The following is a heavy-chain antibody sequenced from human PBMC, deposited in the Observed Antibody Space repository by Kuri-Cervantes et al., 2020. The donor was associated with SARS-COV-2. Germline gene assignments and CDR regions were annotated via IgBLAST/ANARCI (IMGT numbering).Heavy chain of an antibody. D-gene: IGHD2-2*01. CDR3: ASRYCSSTSCYRTTGKYYFDY. CDR1: GGSFSGYY. Sequence: SETLSLTCAVYGGSFSGYYWSWIRQPPGKGLEWIGEINHSGSTNYNPSLKSRVTISVDTSKNQFSLKLSSVTAADTAVYYCASRYCSSTSCYRTTGKYYFDYWGQGTLVTDSS. J-gene: IGHJ4*02. V-gene: IGHV4-34*01. CDR2: INHSGST.